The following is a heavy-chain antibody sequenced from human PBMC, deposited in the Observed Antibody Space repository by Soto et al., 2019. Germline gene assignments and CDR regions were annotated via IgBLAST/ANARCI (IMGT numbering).Heavy chain of an antibody. CDR3: AREIVVVPAAIDYYMDV. D-gene: IGHD2-2*01. CDR1: GYTFTSYG. J-gene: IGHJ6*03. CDR2: ISAYNGNT. V-gene: IGHV1-18*01. Sequence: QVQLVQSGAEVKKPGASVKVSCKASGYTFTSYGISWVRQAPGQGLEGMGWISAYNGNTNYAQKLQGRVTMTTDTSTSTAYMELRSLRSDDTAVYYCAREIVVVPAAIDYYMDVWGKGTTVTVSS.